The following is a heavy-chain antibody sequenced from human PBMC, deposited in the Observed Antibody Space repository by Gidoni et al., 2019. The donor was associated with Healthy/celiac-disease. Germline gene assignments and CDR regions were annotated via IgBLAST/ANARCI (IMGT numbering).Heavy chain of an antibody. CDR1: GSTFSSYS. CDR3: ASRRVAVASHYFDY. V-gene: IGHV3-21*01. J-gene: IGHJ4*02. CDR2: ISSSSSYI. D-gene: IGHD6-19*01. Sequence: EVQLVASGGGLVKPGGSLRLSCADSGSTFSSYSMNWVRQAPGKGLEWVSSISSSSSYIYYADSVKGRFTISRDNAKNSLYLQMNSLRAEDTAVYYCASRRVAVASHYFDYWGQGTLVTVSS.